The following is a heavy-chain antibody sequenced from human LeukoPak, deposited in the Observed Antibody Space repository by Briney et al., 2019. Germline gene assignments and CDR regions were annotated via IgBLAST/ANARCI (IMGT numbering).Heavy chain of an antibody. CDR3: ATDTAMVYKNDY. J-gene: IGHJ4*02. Sequence: GGSLRLSCAASGFTFDDYGMSWVRQAPGKGLEWVSGINWNGGSTGYADSVKGRFTISRDNAKNTLYLQMNSLRAEDTAVYYCATDTAMVYKNDYWGQGTLVTVSS. CDR1: GFTFDDYG. D-gene: IGHD5-18*01. CDR2: INWNGGST. V-gene: IGHV3-20*04.